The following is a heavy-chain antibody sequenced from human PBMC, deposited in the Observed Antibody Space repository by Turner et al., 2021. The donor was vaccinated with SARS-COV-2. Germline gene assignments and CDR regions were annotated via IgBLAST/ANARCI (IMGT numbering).Heavy chain of an antibody. D-gene: IGHD2-8*01. CDR3: TGRGKVSYTWFDP. CDR2: IKSKTDGGTT. V-gene: IGHV3-15*01. CDR1: GFTFSDAY. Sequence: EVQLVESGGGLVKPGGSLRLSCAASGFTFSDAYMSWGRQAPGKGLEWVGRIKSKTDGGTTDYAAPVKGRFTISRDDSENTLYLQMNSLKTEDTAVYYCTGRGKVSYTWFDPWGQGTLVTVSS. J-gene: IGHJ5*02.